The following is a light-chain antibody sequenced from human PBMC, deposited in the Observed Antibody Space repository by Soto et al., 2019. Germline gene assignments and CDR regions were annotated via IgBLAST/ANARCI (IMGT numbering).Light chain of an antibody. CDR3: SSSAGSNNLP. V-gene: IGLV2-8*01. CDR1: SSDVGAYNY. Sequence: QSALTQPPSASGSPGQSVTISFTGSSSDVGAYNYVSWYQQHPGKAPKLMIYEVTKRPSGVPDRFSGSKSGNTASLTVSGLQAEDEADYYCSSSAGSNNLPFGGGTKLTVL. CDR2: EVT. J-gene: IGLJ3*02.